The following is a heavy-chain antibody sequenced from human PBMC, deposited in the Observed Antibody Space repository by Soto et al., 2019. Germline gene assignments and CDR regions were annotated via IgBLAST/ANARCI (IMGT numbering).Heavy chain of an antibody. CDR2: INHSGST. D-gene: IGHD3-10*01. CDR1: GGSFSGYY. V-gene: IGHV4-34*01. CDR3: ARGAGSHRLDYYGMDV. Sequence: SETLSVAGAVYGGSFSGYYRSCIRQPPGKGLEWIGEINHSGSTNYKPCLKSRVTISVDTSKNQFSLKLSSVTAADTAVYYCARGAGSHRLDYYGMDVWGQGTTVTVSS. J-gene: IGHJ6*02.